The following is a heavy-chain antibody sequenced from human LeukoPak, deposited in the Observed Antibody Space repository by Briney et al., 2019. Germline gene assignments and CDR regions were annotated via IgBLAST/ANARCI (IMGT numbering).Heavy chain of an antibody. V-gene: IGHV1-46*03. CDR2: INPSGGST. J-gene: IGHJ4*02. CDR1: GYTFTSYY. D-gene: IGHD3-9*01. CDR3: ARSPGGDILTCDYFDY. Sequence: ASVKVSCKASGYTFTSYYMHWVRQAPGQGLEWMGIINPSGGSTSYAQKFQGRVTMTRDTSTSTVYMELSSLRSEDTAVYYCARSPGGDILTCDYFDYWGQGTLVTVSS.